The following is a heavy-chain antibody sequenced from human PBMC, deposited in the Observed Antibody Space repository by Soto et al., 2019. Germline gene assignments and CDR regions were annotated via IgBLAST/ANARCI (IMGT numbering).Heavy chain of an antibody. CDR1: GYSFTSHW. J-gene: IGHJ3*02. CDR3: ARHGSLAAAAADAFDI. D-gene: IGHD6-13*01. CDR2: IDPSDSYT. V-gene: IGHV5-10-1*01. Sequence: GESLKISCKGSGYSFTSHWISWVRQMPGKGLEWMGRIDPSDSYTNYSPSFQGHVTISADKSISTAYLQWSSLKASDTAMYYCARHGSLAAAAADAFDIWGQGTIVT.